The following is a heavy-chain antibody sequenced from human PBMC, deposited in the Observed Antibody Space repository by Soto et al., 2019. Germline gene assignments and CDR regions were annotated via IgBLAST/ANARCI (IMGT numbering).Heavy chain of an antibody. CDR1: GFTFNSYW. J-gene: IGHJ4*02. CDR2: INGDGSTT. D-gene: IGHD3-10*01. CDR3: ARGAFGAFYLDS. V-gene: IGHV3-74*01. Sequence: EVQLVESGGGLVQPGGSLRLSCAASGFTFNSYWIHWVRHAPGEGLVWVSRINGDGSTTNYADSVKGRFASSRDNAKNTVYLQMNSLRAEDTAVYYCARGAFGAFYLDSWGQGTLVTVSS.